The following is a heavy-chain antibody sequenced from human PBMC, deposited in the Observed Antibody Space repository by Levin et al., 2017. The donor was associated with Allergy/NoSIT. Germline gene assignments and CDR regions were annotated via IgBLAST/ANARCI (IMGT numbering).Heavy chain of an antibody. CDR2: ISSSGSTI. CDR1: GFTFSDYY. Sequence: SCAASGFTFSDYYMSWIRQAPGKGLEWVSYISSSGSTIYYADSVKGRFTISRDNAKNSLYLQMNSLRAEDTAVYYCARFPSWSYWYFDRWGRGTLVTVSS. D-gene: IGHD6-13*01. CDR3: ARFPSWSYWYFDR. V-gene: IGHV3-11*01. J-gene: IGHJ2*01.